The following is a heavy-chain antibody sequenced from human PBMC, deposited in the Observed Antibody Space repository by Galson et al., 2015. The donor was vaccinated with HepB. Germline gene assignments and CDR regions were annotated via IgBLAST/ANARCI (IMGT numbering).Heavy chain of an antibody. V-gene: IGHV1-3*01. CDR3: ASVAAAGRGWFDP. D-gene: IGHD6-13*01. CDR1: GYTFTSYA. CDR2: INAGNGNT. Sequence: SVKVSCKASGYTFTSYAMHWVRQAPGQRLEWMGWINAGNGNTKYSQKLQGRVTITRDTSASTAYMELSSLRSEDTAVYYCASVAAAGRGWFDPWGQGTLVTVSS. J-gene: IGHJ5*02.